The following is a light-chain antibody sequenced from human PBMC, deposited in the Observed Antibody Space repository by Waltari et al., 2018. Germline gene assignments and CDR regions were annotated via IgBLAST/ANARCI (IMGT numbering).Light chain of an antibody. CDR2: YDT. V-gene: IGLV3-21*04. CDR1: NIGKKN. CDR3: QVWDSSSDHRGV. J-gene: IGLJ3*02. Sequence: SFVLTQPPSVSVAPGKTARITCGGNNIGKKNVHWYQQKPGQAPVLVIYYDTDRPSGIPERFSGSNSGNTATLTITRVEAGDEADYYCQVWDSSSDHRGVFGGGTKLTVL.